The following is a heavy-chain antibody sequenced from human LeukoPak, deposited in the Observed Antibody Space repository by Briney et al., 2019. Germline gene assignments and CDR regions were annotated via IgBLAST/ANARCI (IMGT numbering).Heavy chain of an antibody. J-gene: IGHJ4*02. Sequence: GGSLRLSCAASGFDFSSYGMSWVRQAPGKGLEWVSAISGSGGSTYYADSVKGRFTISRDNSKNTLYLQMNSLRAEDTAVYYCAKGSDVLRFLEWLLDYWGQGTLVTVSS. CDR2: ISGSGGST. CDR3: AKGSDVLRFLEWLLDY. V-gene: IGHV3-23*01. D-gene: IGHD3-3*01. CDR1: GFDFSSYG.